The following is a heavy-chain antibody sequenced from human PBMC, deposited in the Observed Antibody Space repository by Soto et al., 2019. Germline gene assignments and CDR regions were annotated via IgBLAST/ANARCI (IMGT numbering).Heavy chain of an antibody. J-gene: IGHJ4*02. CDR3: ARHQRDSRYSYFDF. Sequence: EVQLVESGGDSVQPGGSLILSCAASGFTFSTFWMSWVRQGPGKGLEWVASIKQDGSETNYVDSVKGRVTISIDTAKSSLYLQLDSLRVEDSALYYGARHQRDSRYSYFDFWCQGTLITVSS. CDR2: IKQDGSET. V-gene: IGHV3-7*01. CDR1: GFTFSTFW. D-gene: IGHD6-13*01.